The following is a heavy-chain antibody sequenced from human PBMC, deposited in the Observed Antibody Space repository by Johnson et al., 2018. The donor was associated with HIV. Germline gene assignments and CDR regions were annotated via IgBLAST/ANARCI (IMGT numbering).Heavy chain of an antibody. D-gene: IGHD4-17*01. J-gene: IGHJ3*02. Sequence: EVQLVESGGGLVQPGGSLRLSCAASGFALSNYWMNWVRQAPGKGLAWVANIQKDGSEKYYVASVKGRFTISRDNAKNSLYLQLNSLRADDTAVYFCARDRFGDSDALDIWGQGTMVTVSS. CDR2: IQKDGSEK. CDR3: ARDRFGDSDALDI. CDR1: GFALSNYW. V-gene: IGHV3-7*01.